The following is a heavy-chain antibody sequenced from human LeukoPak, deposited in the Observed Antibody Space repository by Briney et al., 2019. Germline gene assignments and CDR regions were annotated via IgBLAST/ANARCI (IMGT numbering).Heavy chain of an antibody. J-gene: IGHJ5*02. CDR3: ARDGCSSTSCTYALNWFDP. D-gene: IGHD2-2*01. Sequence: ASVKVSCKASGYTFTSYGISWVRQAPGQGLEWMGWISAYNGNTNYAQKLQGRVTMTTDTSTSTAYMELRSLRSDDTAVYYCARDGCSSTSCTYALNWFDPWGQGTLVTVSS. CDR2: ISAYNGNT. V-gene: IGHV1-18*01. CDR1: GYTFTSYG.